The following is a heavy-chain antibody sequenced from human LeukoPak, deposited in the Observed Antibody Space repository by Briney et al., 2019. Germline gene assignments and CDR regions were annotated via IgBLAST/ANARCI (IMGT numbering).Heavy chain of an antibody. CDR2: VDPEDGET. CDR3: ATLRPPDIVVVPAAISAPPNWFDP. D-gene: IGHD2-2*01. J-gene: IGHJ5*02. Sequence: GASVEVSCKVSGYTFTDYYMHWVQQAPGKGLEWMGLVDPEDGETIYAEKFQGRVTITADTSTDTAYMELSSLRSEDTAVYYCATLRPPDIVVVPAAISAPPNWFDPWGQGTLVTVSS. CDR1: GYTFTDYY. V-gene: IGHV1-69-2*01.